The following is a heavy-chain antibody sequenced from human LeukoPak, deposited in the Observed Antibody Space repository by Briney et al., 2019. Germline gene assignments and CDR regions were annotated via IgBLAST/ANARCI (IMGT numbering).Heavy chain of an antibody. CDR2: IRQDGSDE. V-gene: IGHV3-7*01. Sequence: GGSLRHSCAASGISLSSLWMSWFRQAPGKGLEWVADIRQDGSDEHYVASVKGRFTISRDSTSLFLQMNSLRAEDTAVYYCAGGQGWHFDLWGRGTLITVSS. CDR1: GISLSSLW. J-gene: IGHJ2*01. CDR3: AGGQGWHFDL. D-gene: IGHD2-15*01.